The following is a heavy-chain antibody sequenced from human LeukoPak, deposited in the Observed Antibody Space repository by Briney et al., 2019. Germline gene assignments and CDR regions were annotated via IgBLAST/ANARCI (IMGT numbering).Heavy chain of an antibody. J-gene: IGHJ6*03. V-gene: IGHV3-48*01. CDR3: ATAPHGASDYIDV. CDR2: ISVSGVI. D-gene: IGHD3-16*01. CDR1: GFSLSTYS. Sequence: GGSLRLFCAASGFSLSTYSLNWVRQTPGKGLEWVSYISVSGVIHYADSVKGRFIISRDNGRNSLSLQMNRLRAGDTGVYFCATAPHGASDYIDVWGRGTTVSVSS.